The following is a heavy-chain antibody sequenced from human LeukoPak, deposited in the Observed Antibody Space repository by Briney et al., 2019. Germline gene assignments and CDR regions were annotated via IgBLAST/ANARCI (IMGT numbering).Heavy chain of an antibody. D-gene: IGHD3-22*01. J-gene: IGHJ4*02. V-gene: IGHV4-39*07. CDR2: IYYSGST. CDR1: GGSISGSNYY. Sequence: SETLSLTCTVSGGSISGSNYYWGWIRQPPGKGLEWIGSIYYSGSTYYNPSLKSRVTISVDTSKNQFSLKLSSVTAADTAVYYCARVTPVYYDSSGYYGWGQGTLVTVSS. CDR3: ARVTPVYYDSSGYYG.